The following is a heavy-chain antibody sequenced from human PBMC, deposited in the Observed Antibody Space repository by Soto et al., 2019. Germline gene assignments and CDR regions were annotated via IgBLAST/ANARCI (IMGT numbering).Heavy chain of an antibody. V-gene: IGHV3-64D*08. J-gene: IGHJ4*02. CDR2: ISSNGGST. D-gene: IGHD3-22*01. CDR3: VKDYHYYDSSGRYFDY. CDR1: GFTFSSYA. Sequence: GGSLRLSCSASGFTFSSYAMHWVRQAPGKGLEYVSAISSNGGSTYYADSVKGRFTISRDNSKNTLYLQMSSLRAEDTAVYYCVKDYHYYDSSGRYFDYWGQGTLVTVSS.